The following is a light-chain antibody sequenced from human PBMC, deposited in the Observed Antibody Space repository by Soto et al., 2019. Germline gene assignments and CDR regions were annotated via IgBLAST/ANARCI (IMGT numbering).Light chain of an antibody. CDR2: GAS. V-gene: IGKV3-15*01. CDR1: QSIGTN. CDR3: QHYYNWPRT. Sequence: EIVMTQSPATLSVSPWERAALSCGASQSIGTNLAWYQQKPGQAPRLLIYGASTRATGIPATFSGSGSGTEFTLTISSLRSEDFAVYYCQHYYNWPRTFGQGTKV. J-gene: IGKJ1*01.